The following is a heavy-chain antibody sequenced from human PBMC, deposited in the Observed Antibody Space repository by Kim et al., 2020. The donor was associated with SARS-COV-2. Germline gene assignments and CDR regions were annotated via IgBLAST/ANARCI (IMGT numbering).Heavy chain of an antibody. J-gene: IGHJ6*02. Sequence: YNPSLKSRVTISVDTSKNQFSLRLSSVTAADTAVYYCAREGGSRGYGMDVWGQGTTVTVSS. CDR3: AREGGSRGYGMDV. V-gene: IGHV4-31*02. D-gene: IGHD3-16*01.